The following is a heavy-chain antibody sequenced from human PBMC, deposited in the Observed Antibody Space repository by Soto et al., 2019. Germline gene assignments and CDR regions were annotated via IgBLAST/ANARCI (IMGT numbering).Heavy chain of an antibody. V-gene: IGHV3-23*01. CDR2: ISGAGGST. CDR3: TKGWGDY. Sequence: EDQVLESGGGLVQPAGSLRLSCLASGFTFSTYLMGWGRQAPGKGLEWVSGISGAGGSTSYADYVKGRFTNSKDNSKNTLYLQINSLRAEDTAVYYCTKGWGDYWGQGTLVTVSS. J-gene: IGHJ4*02. D-gene: IGHD3-16*01. CDR1: GFTFSTYL.